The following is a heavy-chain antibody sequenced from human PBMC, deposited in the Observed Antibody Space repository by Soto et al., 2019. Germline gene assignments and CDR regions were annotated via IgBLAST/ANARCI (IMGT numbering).Heavy chain of an antibody. V-gene: IGHV5-51*01. CDR3: ARLHRLVAAAGTHNWFDP. CDR1: GYSFTSYW. D-gene: IGHD6-13*01. CDR2: IYPGDSDT. J-gene: IGHJ5*02. Sequence: PGESLKISCKGSGYSFTSYWIGWVRQMPGKGLEWMGIIYPGDSDTRYSPSFQGQVTISADKSISTAYLQWSSLKASDTAMYYCARLHRLVAAAGTHNWFDPWGQGTLVTVSS.